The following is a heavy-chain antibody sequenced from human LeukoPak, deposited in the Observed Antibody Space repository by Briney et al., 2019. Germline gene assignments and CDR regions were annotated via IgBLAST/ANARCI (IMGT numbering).Heavy chain of an antibody. CDR3: AKADYGDYPYYYYGMDV. V-gene: IGHV3-30*18. CDR2: ISYDGSNK. D-gene: IGHD4-17*01. J-gene: IGHJ6*04. Sequence: PGGSLRLSCAASGFTFSRYGMHWVRQAPGKGLEWVAVISYDGSNKYYADSVKGRFTISRDNSKNTLYLQMNSLRAEDTAVYYCAKADYGDYPYYYYGMDVWGKGTTVTVSS. CDR1: GFTFSRYG.